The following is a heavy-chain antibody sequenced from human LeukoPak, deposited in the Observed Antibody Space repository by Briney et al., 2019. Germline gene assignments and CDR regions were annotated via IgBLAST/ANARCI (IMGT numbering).Heavy chain of an antibody. CDR2: INPSGGST. D-gene: IGHD3-10*01. V-gene: IGHV1-46*01. CDR3: ARDQGEAYYFDY. Sequence: ASVKVSCKASGYTFTSYYMHWVRQAPGQGLEWMGIINPSGGSTSYAQKFQGGVTMTRDTSTGTVYMELSSLRSEDTAVYYCARDQGEAYYFDYWGQGTLVTVSS. J-gene: IGHJ4*02. CDR1: GYTFTSYY.